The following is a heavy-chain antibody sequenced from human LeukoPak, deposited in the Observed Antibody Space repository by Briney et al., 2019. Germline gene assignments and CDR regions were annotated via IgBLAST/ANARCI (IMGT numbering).Heavy chain of an antibody. J-gene: IGHJ6*04. CDR2: IRQDGSEK. V-gene: IGHV3-7*01. CDR3: AELGITMIGGV. Sequence: GGSLRLSCAASGFSFSSYWMNWVRQAPGKGLEWVANIRQDGSEKSYVDSVKGRFTISRDNAKNSLYLQMNSLRAEDTAVYYCAELGITMIGGVWGKGTTVTISS. CDR1: GFSFSSYW. D-gene: IGHD3-10*02.